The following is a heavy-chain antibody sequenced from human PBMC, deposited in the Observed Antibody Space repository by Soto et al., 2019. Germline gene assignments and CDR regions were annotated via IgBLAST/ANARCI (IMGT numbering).Heavy chain of an antibody. J-gene: IGHJ4*02. V-gene: IGHV3-7*05. CDR3: ARDSSIAATGTLDY. CDR1: GFTFSTYW. Sequence: GGSLRLSCAASGFTFSTYWMNWVRQAPGKGLEWVANIKQDGSEKYYVDSVKGRFTISRDNAKNSLYLQMNNLRVEDTAVYYCARDSSIAATGTLDYWGQGTLVTVSS. D-gene: IGHD6-13*01. CDR2: IKQDGSEK.